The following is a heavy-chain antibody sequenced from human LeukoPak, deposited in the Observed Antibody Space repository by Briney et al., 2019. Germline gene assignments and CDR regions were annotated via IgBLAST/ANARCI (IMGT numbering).Heavy chain of an antibody. CDR3: ARVQRGYSYGFLFDY. CDR1: GFTFSSYS. V-gene: IGHV3-21*01. J-gene: IGHJ4*02. Sequence: GGSLRLSCAASGFTFSSYSMNWVRQAPGKGLEWVSSISSSSSYIYYADSVKGRFTISRDNAKNSLYLQMTSLRAEDTAMYYCARVQRGYSYGFLFDYWGQRTLVTVSS. CDR2: ISSSSSYI. D-gene: IGHD5-18*01.